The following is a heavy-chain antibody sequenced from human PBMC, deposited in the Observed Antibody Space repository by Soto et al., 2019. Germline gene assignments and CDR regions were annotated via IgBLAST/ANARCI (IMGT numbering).Heavy chain of an antibody. J-gene: IGHJ4*02. D-gene: IGHD4-17*01. CDR2: ISYDGSNK. Sequence: GTLILSYSASGFTLSSYWMCWVRQAPGEGLEWLAVISYDGSNKYYADSVKGRFTISRDNSQNTLYLQMNSLRAEDTAVYYCAKDYGDNPFDYWGQGNLVTVSS. CDR1: GFTLSSYW. CDR3: AKDYGDNPFDY. V-gene: IGHV3-30*18.